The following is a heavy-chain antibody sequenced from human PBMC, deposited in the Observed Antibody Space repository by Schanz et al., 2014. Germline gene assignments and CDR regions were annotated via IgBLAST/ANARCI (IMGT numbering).Heavy chain of an antibody. D-gene: IGHD5-12*01. V-gene: IGHV1-18*01. CDR3: ARDFSAYVGNYFDY. CDR1: GYTFNTYG. CDR2: INSSGGGT. J-gene: IGHJ4*02. Sequence: VQSVHSGTEVQKLGASVKVSCQTSGYTFNTYGLNWVRQAPGQGLEWMGYINSSGGGTSYAQKFQGRVTMTTDTATSTSYMELTSLRFDDTAVYYCARDFSAYVGNYFDYWGQGTLVTVSS.